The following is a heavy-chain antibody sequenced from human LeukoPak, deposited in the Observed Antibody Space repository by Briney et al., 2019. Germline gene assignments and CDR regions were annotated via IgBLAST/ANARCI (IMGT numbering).Heavy chain of an antibody. CDR2: ISSSGVST. V-gene: IGHV3-23*01. Sequence: GGSLRLSCAASGFTFSSYAMSWVRQALGKGLEWVSSISSSGVSTCYADSVKGRFTISRDNSKNTLYLQVNSLRAEDMAVYYCAKLGSSGYFQHWGQGTLVTVSS. D-gene: IGHD3-22*01. CDR1: GFTFSSYA. J-gene: IGHJ1*01. CDR3: AKLGSSGYFQH.